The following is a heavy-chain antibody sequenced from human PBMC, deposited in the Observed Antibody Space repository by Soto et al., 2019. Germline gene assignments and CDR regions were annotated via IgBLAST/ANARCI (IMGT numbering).Heavy chain of an antibody. J-gene: IGHJ4*02. Sequence: EVQLLESGGGLVQPGESLRLSCAASGFPFRSYAMSWVRQAPGKGLEWVSAISDGGGSTYYADSVKGRFTISRANSKNTVYRQMSSLRADHTAVYNSAKVRRGYGDYYWGQGTLVTVSS. D-gene: IGHD4-17*01. CDR1: GFPFRSYA. CDR3: AKVRRGYGDYY. CDR2: ISDGGGST. V-gene: IGHV3-23*01.